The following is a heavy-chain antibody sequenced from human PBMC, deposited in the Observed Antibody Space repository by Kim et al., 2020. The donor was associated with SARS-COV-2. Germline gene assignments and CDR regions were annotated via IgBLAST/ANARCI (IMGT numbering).Heavy chain of an antibody. CDR1: GFTFGTYW. J-gene: IGHJ4*02. V-gene: IGHV3-7*05. CDR3: AGSNRIG. Sequence: GGSLRLSCAASGFTFGTYWMMWVRQAPGKGLEWVANIKEDGSEKHYVDSVKGRFTISRDNAKNSLYLQMNSLRPDDTAVYYCAGSNRIGWGQGTLVTVSS. CDR2: IKEDGSEK.